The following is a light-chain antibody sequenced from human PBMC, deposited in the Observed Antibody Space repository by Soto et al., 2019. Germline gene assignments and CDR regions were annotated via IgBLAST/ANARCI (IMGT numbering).Light chain of an antibody. Sequence: ETVLTQSPGTLSLSPGERATLSCRASQTIRSNYLAWYRQTPGQAPRLLIYGASNRATGIADGFSGSGSGTHFTLIISGLEPEDFALYYCQQYGSSPLTFGQGTKVEIK. CDR1: QTIRSNY. CDR3: QQYGSSPLT. V-gene: IGKV3-20*01. J-gene: IGKJ1*01. CDR2: GAS.